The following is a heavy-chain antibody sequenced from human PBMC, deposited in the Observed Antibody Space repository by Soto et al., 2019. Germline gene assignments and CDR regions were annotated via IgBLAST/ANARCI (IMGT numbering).Heavy chain of an antibody. V-gene: IGHV4-30-4*01. CDR2: IYYSRST. CDR1: GGSFSSGNYH. D-gene: IGHD5-12*01. J-gene: IGHJ4*02. Sequence: QVQLQESGPGLVKPSQTLSLTCTVSGGSFSSGNYHWSWIRQPPGKGLEWTGFIYYSRSTYYNPSLKSRVSISQDTPKNQFSLRLSPLTAADTAIYYCARVVDGYNFPFDYWGQGILVTVSS. CDR3: ARVVDGYNFPFDY.